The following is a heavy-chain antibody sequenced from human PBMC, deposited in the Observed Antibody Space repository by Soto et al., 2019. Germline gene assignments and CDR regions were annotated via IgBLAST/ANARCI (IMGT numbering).Heavy chain of an antibody. CDR1: GCSMSKFY. D-gene: IGHD4-17*01. CDR3: VRDGSKTLRDCFDP. CDR2: VYATGTS. V-gene: IGHV4-4*07. Sequence: SETLSLTCRVSGCSMSKFYWSWIRKTAGKGLEWMGRVYATGTSDYNPSLRSRIAMSVDISKKTFSLRLRSVTAADTGVYYCVRDGSKTLRDCFDPWGQGILVTVSS. J-gene: IGHJ5*02.